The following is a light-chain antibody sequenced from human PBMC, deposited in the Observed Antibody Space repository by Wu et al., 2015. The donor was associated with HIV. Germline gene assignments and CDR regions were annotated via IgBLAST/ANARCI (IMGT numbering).Light chain of an antibody. CDR2: AAS. J-gene: IGKJ2*03. CDR3: QQSYSTPLRPS. Sequence: DIQMTQSPSSLSASVGDRVTITCRASQSISSYLNWYQQKPGKAPKLLIYAASSLQSGVPSRFSGSGSGTDFTLTISSLQPEDFATYYCQQSYSTPLRPSFGQGTKLEIK. V-gene: IGKV1-39*01. CDR1: QSISSY.